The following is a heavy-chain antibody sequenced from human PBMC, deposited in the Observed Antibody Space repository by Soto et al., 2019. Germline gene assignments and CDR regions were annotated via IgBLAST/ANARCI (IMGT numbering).Heavy chain of an antibody. V-gene: IGHV4-34*01. Sequence: PSETLSLTCAVYGGSFSGYYWSWIRQPPGKGLEWIGEINHSGSTNYNPSLKSQVTISVDTSKNQFSLKLSSVTAADTAVYYCARGGSAMVTGYYYGMDVWGQGTTVTVSS. J-gene: IGHJ6*02. CDR1: GGSFSGYY. D-gene: IGHD5-18*01. CDR2: INHSGST. CDR3: ARGGSAMVTGYYYGMDV.